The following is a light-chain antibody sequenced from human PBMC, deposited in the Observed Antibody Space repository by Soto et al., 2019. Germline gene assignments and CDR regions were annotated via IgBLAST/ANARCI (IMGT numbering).Light chain of an antibody. CDR2: GTS. CDR3: QYSET. V-gene: IGKV3-20*01. CDR1: QSVSAGY. Sequence: EIVMTQSPGTLSLSPGERATLSCRASQSVSAGYLVWYQHKPGQTPRLLIYGTSTRATGIPDRFSGSGSGTDFTLTISRLEPEDFAVYYCQYSETFGQGTKVDIK. J-gene: IGKJ1*01.